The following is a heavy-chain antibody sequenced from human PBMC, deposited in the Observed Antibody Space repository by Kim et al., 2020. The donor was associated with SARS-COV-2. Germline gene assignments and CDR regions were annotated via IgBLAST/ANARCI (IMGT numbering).Heavy chain of an antibody. CDR2: IIPIFGTA. CDR3: ARDRYYYGSGTDWYFDL. Sequence: SVKVSCKASGGTFSSYAISWVRQAPGQGLEWMGGIIPIFGTANYAQKFQGRVTITADESTSTAYMELSSLRSEDTAVYYCARDRYYYGSGTDWYFDLWGRGTLVTVSS. D-gene: IGHD3-10*01. CDR1: GGTFSSYA. J-gene: IGHJ2*01. V-gene: IGHV1-69*13.